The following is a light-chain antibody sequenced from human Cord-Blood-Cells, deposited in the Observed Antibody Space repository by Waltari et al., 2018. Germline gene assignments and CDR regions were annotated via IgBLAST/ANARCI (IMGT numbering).Light chain of an antibody. CDR1: QRGSSN. V-gene: IGKV3-15*01. Sequence: EIVMTQSPATLSVSPGERATLTCRASQRGSSNLAWYQQKPGQAPGLLIYGASPRATGIPARFSGSGSGTEFTLTISILQSEDFAVYYCQQYNNWPPLIFGGGTKVEIK. CDR3: QQYNNWPPLI. J-gene: IGKJ4*01. CDR2: GAS.